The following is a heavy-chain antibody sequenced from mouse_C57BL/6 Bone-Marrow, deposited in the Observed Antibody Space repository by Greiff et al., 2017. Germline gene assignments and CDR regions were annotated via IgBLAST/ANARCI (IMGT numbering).Heavy chain of an antibody. CDR2: IYPGGGYT. Sequence: VQLQESGAELVRPGTSVKMSCKASGYTFTNYWIGWAKQRPGHGLEWIGDIYPGGGYTNYNEKFKGKATLTADKSSSTAYMQVSSLTSEDSAIYYCAATVVGPFDYWGQGTTLTVSS. CDR1: GYTFTNYW. V-gene: IGHV1-63*01. CDR3: AATVVGPFDY. J-gene: IGHJ2*01. D-gene: IGHD1-1*01.